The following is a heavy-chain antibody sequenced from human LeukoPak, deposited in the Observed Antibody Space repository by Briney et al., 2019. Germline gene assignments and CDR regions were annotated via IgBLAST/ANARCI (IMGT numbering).Heavy chain of an antibody. D-gene: IGHD6-13*01. CDR2: IYHTGST. V-gene: IGHV4-38-2*02. J-gene: IGHJ4*02. CDR3: ARPYSSSWAYFDY. CDR1: GYSISSGYH. Sequence: PSETLSLTCTVSGYSISSGYHWAWIRQPPGKGLEWIGSIYHTGSTYYNPSLKSRVTISVDTSKNQFSLKLSSVTAADTAVYYCARPYSSSWAYFDYWGQGTLVTVSS.